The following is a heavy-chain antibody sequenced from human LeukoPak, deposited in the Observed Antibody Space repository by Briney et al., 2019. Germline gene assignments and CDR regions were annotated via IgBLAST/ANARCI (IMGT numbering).Heavy chain of an antibody. V-gene: IGHV1-69*13. CDR1: GGTFSSYA. CDR3: ARGDRAAAGTSFDY. D-gene: IGHD6-13*01. CDR2: IIPIFGTA. Sequence: SVKVSCKASGGTFSSYAISWVRQAPGQGLEWMGGIIPIFGTANYAQKFQGRVTITADESTSTAYMELSSLRSEDTAVYYCARGDRAAAGTSFDYWGQGTLVTVSS. J-gene: IGHJ4*02.